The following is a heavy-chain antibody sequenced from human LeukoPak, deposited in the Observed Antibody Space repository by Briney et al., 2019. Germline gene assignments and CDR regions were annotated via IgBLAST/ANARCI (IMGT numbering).Heavy chain of an antibody. V-gene: IGHV1-69*13. Sequence: GASVTVSCTASGYTFTIYSTSWVRQAPGQGLEWMGGIIPIFGTANYAQKFQGRVTITADESTSTAYMKLSSLRSEDTAVYYCARAPNGYNWFDPWGQGTLVTVSS. J-gene: IGHJ5*02. CDR2: IIPIFGTA. CDR1: GYTFTIYS. CDR3: ARAPNGYNWFDP.